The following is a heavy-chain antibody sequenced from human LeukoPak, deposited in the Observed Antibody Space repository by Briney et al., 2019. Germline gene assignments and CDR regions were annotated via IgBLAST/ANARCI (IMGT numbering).Heavy chain of an antibody. J-gene: IGHJ4*02. Sequence: GESLKIPWKGSGYSFTSYWIGWVRQMPGKGLEWMGIIYPGDSDARYSPSFQGQVTISADKSISTAYLQWSSLKASHTAMYYCARHSSGLNFDYWGQGTLVTASS. V-gene: IGHV5-51*01. D-gene: IGHD6-19*01. CDR3: ARHSSGLNFDY. CDR2: IYPGDSDA. CDR1: GYSFTSYW.